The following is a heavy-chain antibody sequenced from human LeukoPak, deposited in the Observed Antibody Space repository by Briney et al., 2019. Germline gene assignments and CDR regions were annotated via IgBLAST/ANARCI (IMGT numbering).Heavy chain of an antibody. CDR1: GYTFIDYY. J-gene: IGHJ5*02. CDR2: INPNSGGT. Sequence: GASVKVSCKASGYTFIDYYIHWVRQAPGQGLEWTGWINPNSGGTNYAQKFQGRVTMTRDTSIRTAYMELSRLRSDDTAVYYCARGGIVGVYNWFDPWGQGTLVTVSS. V-gene: IGHV1-2*02. CDR3: ARGGIVGVYNWFDP. D-gene: IGHD1-26*01.